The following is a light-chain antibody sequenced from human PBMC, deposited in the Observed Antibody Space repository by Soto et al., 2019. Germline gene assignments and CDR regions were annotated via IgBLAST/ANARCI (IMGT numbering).Light chain of an antibody. V-gene: IGKV3-20*01. CDR1: QSVSSNY. Sequence: EIVLTQSPGTLALSPGGRATLSCRASQSVSSNYLAWYQQKPGQAPRLLIYDASRRATGIPDRFSGSGSGTDFTLTVSGLEPEDFAVYFCQQYGSSPRTFGQGTKVDIK. CDR3: QQYGSSPRT. CDR2: DAS. J-gene: IGKJ1*01.